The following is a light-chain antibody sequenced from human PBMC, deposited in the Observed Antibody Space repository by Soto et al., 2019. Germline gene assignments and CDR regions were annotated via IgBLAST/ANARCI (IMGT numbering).Light chain of an antibody. Sequence: EIVMTQSPATLSVSPGERATLSCRASQSVSSNLAWYQQKPGQAPRLLIYGASTRATGIPARFSGSGSGTHFTLTITSLEPEDFAVYYCQEYDGAPPVTFGLGTRLEI. CDR3: QEYDGAPPVT. J-gene: IGKJ5*01. CDR2: GAS. CDR1: QSVSSN. V-gene: IGKV3-15*01.